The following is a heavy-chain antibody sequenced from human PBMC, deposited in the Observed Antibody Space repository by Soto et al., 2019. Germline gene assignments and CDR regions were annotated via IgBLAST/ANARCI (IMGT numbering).Heavy chain of an antibody. J-gene: IGHJ6*02. V-gene: IGHV1-8*01. CDR1: GYTFTSYD. CDR2: MNPNSGNT. D-gene: IGHD2-2*01. Sequence: QVQLVQSGAEVKKPGASVKVSCKASGYTFTSYDINWVRQATGQGLEWMGWMNPNSGNTGYAQKFQGRVTMTRNTSRSTAYMELSSLRSEDTAVYYCASSGPIVLVPAAMVHYYYGMDVWGQGTTVTVSS. CDR3: ASSGPIVLVPAAMVHYYYGMDV.